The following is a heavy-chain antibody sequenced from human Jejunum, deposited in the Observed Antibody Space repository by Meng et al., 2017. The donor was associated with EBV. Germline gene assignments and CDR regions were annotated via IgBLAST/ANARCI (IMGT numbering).Heavy chain of an antibody. J-gene: IGHJ4*02. CDR3: ARDQNGSYFAY. D-gene: IGHD1-26*01. CDR2: IYNSEST. V-gene: IGHV4-61*08. CDR1: GGSVSSGGYY. Sequence: QVHLKEPGPGLVKPSATLSLTCTVSGGSVSSGGYYWSWIRQPPGKGLEWIGYIYNSESTNYKSSLKSRVTISADTSKNQFSLRLSSVTAADTAVYYCARDQNGSYFAYWGQGTLVTVSS.